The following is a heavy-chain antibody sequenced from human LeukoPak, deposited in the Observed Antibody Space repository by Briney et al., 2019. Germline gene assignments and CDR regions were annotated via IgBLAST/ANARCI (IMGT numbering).Heavy chain of an antibody. CDR1: GYTFTGYY. D-gene: IGHD5-18*01. Sequence: ASVKVSCKASGYTFTGYYMHWARQAPGQGLEWMGWINPNSGGTNYAQKFQGRVTMTRDTSISTAYMELSRLRSDDTAVYYCARWWDTAMVSRGVDYWGQGTLVTVSS. J-gene: IGHJ4*02. V-gene: IGHV1-2*02. CDR3: ARWWDTAMVSRGVDY. CDR2: INPNSGGT.